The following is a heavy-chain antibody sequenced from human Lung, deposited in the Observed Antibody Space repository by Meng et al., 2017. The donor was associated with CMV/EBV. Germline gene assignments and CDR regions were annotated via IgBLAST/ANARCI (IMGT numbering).Heavy chain of an antibody. V-gene: IGHV4-38-2*02. CDR1: GYSISSGYY. J-gene: IGHJ4*02. Sequence: SXTLSLTCTVSGYSISSGYYWGWVRQPPGKGLEWIGSIYHSGSTYYNPSPKSRVTISVDTSKNQFSLKLSSVTAADTAVYYCARARFDYWGQGTLVTVSS. CDR2: IYHSGST. CDR3: ARARFDY.